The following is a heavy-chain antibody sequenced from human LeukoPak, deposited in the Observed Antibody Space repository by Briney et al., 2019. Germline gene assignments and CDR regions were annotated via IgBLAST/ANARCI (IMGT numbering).Heavy chain of an antibody. D-gene: IGHD3-10*01. J-gene: IGHJ5*02. CDR2: IYYSGST. CDR1: GGSISSYY. V-gene: IGHV4-59*01. Sequence: KPSETLSLTCTVSGGSISSYYWSWIRQPPGKGLEWIGYIYYSGSTNYNPSLKSRVTISVDTSKNQFSLKLSSVTAADTAVYYCARSEELYNWFDPWGQGTLVTVSS. CDR3: ARSEELYNWFDP.